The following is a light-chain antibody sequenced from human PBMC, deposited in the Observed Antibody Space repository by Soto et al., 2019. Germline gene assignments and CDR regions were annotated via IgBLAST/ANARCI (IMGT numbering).Light chain of an antibody. V-gene: IGKV4-1*01. CDR3: QQYLNTPYT. J-gene: IGKJ2*01. Sequence: DIVMTQSPDSLAVSLGERATINCKSSKSVLYSSNNNNYLAWYQQKPRQPPKLLIYWASTRESGVPDRFSGRGSGTDFTLTISSLQAEDVAVYYCQQYLNTPYTFGQGTKLEIK. CDR1: KSVLYSSNNNNY. CDR2: WAS.